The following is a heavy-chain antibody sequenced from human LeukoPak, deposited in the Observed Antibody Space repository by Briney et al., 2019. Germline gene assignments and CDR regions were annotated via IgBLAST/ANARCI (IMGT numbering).Heavy chain of an antibody. CDR1: GGTFSSSA. V-gene: IGHV1-69*05. CDR3: ARVSHGGSYPHAFDI. D-gene: IGHD1-26*01. J-gene: IGHJ3*02. CDR2: IIPIFGTA. Sequence: SVKVSCKASGGTFSSSAISWVRQAPGQGLEWMGRIIPIFGTANYAQKFQGRVTITTDESTSTAYMELSSLRSEDTAVYYCARVSHGGSYPHAFDIWGQGTMITVSS.